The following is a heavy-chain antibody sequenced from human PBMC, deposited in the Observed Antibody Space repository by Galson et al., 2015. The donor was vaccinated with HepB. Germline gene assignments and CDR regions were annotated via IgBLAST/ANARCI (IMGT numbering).Heavy chain of an antibody. Sequence: SLRLSCAASGFTFSSHSMNWVRQAPGKGLEWISYISISTTTIYYADSVKGRFTISRDNAKNSLCLQMNSLRAEDTAIYYCARDNGYCGGDVCYDGIGFDYWGQGTLVTVSS. V-gene: IGHV3-48*01. CDR1: GFTFSSHS. CDR2: ISISTTTI. D-gene: IGHD2-21*01. CDR3: ARDNGYCGGDVCYDGIGFDY. J-gene: IGHJ4*02.